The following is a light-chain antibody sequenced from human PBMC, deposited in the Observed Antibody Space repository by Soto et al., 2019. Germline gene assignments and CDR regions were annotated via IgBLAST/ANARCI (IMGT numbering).Light chain of an antibody. CDR3: QSYDSSLSGSV. Sequence: QSALAQPPSVSGAPGQRVTISCTGSSSNIGAGSDVHWYQQLPGTAPKVIIYHDTHRPSGVPDRFSGSKSGTSASLAITGLQAEDEADYYCQSYDSSLSGSVFGGGTKLTVL. J-gene: IGLJ2*01. CDR2: HDT. V-gene: IGLV1-40*01. CDR1: SSNIGAGSD.